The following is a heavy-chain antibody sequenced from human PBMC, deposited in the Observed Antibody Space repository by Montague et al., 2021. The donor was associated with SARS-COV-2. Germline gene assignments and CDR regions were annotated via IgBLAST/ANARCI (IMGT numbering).Heavy chain of an antibody. V-gene: IGHV3-48*02. J-gene: IGHJ4*02. CDR2: ISRDSAEI. D-gene: IGHD1-14*01. CDR1: GFTFSNYH. Sequence: SLRLSLSASGFTFSNYHMTWVRQAPGKGLQWVSYISRDSAEIYYAESVKGRFTISRDNDRSALYLQMNTLRNEDTAMYYCARDSGITGADDYWGQGTLVVVSS. CDR3: ARDSGITGADDY.